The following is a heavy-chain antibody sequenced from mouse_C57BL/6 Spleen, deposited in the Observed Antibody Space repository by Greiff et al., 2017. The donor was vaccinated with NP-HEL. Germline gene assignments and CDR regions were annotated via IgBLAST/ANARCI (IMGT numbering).Heavy chain of an antibody. J-gene: IGHJ4*01. D-gene: IGHD2-4*01. Sequence: QLQQSGPGLVQPSQSLSITCTVSGFSLTSYGVHWVRQSPGKGLEWLGVIWRGGSTDYNAAFMSRLSITKDNSKSQVFFKMNSLQADDTAIYYCANTIYYDYGVTMDYWGQGTSVTVSS. CDR3: ANTIYYDYGVTMDY. CDR1: GFSLTSYG. CDR2: IWRGGST. V-gene: IGHV2-5*01.